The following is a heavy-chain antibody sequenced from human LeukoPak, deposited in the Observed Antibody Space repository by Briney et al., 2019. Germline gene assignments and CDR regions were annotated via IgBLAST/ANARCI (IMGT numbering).Heavy chain of an antibody. J-gene: IGHJ6*02. Sequence: GASVKVSCKASGGTFSSYAISWVRQAPGQGLEWMGGIIPIFGTANYAQKFQGRVTITADESTSTAYMELSSLRSEDTAVYYCARAWNSGRYYYGMDVWGQGTTVTVSS. D-gene: IGHD1-7*01. CDR2: IIPIFGTA. V-gene: IGHV1-69*13. CDR1: GGTFSSYA. CDR3: ARAWNSGRYYYGMDV.